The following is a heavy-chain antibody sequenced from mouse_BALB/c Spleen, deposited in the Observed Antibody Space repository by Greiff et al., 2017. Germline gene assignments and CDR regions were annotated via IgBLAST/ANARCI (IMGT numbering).Heavy chain of an antibody. V-gene: IGHV3-2*02. D-gene: IGHD2-1*01. CDR3: ARGNWYYFDY. Sequence: EVKLVESGPGLVKPSQSLSLTCTVTGYSITSDYAWNWIRQFPGNKLEWMGYISYSGSTSYNPSLKSRISITRDTSKNQFFLQLNSVTTEDTATYYCARGNWYYFDYWGQGTTLTVSS. J-gene: IGHJ2*01. CDR2: ISYSGST. CDR1: GYSITSDYA.